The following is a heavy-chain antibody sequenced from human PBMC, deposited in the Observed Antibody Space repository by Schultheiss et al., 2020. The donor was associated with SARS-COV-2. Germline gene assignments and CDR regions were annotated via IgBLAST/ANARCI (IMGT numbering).Heavy chain of an antibody. Sequence: GGSLRLSCAASGFTFSSYGMHWVRQAPGKGLVWVSVIYSGGSTYYADSVKGRFTISRDNSKNTLYLQMNSLRAEDTAVYYCARGMNGGDFFDYWGQGTLVTVSS. V-gene: IGHV3-53*01. D-gene: IGHD1-1*01. CDR3: ARGMNGGDFFDY. CDR1: GFTFSSYG. J-gene: IGHJ4*02. CDR2: IYSGGST.